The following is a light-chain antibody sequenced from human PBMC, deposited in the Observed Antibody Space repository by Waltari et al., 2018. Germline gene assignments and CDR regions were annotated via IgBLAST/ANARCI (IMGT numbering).Light chain of an antibody. V-gene: IGKV3-11*01. CDR1: QSVSSS. CDR2: DAS. Sequence: EIVLTQSPATLSLSPGDRATPSCRASQSVSSSLAWYQQKPGQAPRLLIYDASTRPTGIPARFSGSGSGTDFILTISSLEPEDFAVYYCQQRTSWPIMYTFGQGTKLEIK. J-gene: IGKJ2*01. CDR3: QQRTSWPIMYT.